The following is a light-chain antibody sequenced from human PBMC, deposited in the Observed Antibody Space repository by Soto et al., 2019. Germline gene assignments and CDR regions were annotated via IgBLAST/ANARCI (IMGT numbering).Light chain of an antibody. Sequence: QSVLTQPPSASGSPGQSVTISCTGTSSDVGGYNYVSWYQQHPGKAPKLMIYAVSKRPSGVPDRFSGSKSGNTASLTVSGLQAEDEADYYCSSFAGSNVVFGGGTQLTVL. J-gene: IGLJ2*01. CDR2: AVS. CDR1: SSDVGGYNY. V-gene: IGLV2-8*01. CDR3: SSFAGSNVV.